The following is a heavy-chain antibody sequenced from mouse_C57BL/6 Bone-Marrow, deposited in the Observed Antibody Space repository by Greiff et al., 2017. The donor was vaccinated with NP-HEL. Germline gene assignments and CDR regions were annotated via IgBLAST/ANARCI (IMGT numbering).Heavy chain of an antibody. V-gene: IGHV7-3*01. CDR2: IRNKANGYTT. D-gene: IGHD1-1*01. CDR3: ASPYTITTVEDWYFDV. J-gene: IGHJ1*03. CDR1: GFTFTDYY. Sequence: EVHLVESGGGLVQPGGSLSLSCAASGFTFTDYYMSWVRQPPGKALEWLGFIRNKANGYTTEYSASVKGRFTISRDNSQSILYLQMNALRAEDSATYYCASPYTITTVEDWYFDVWGTGTTVTVSS.